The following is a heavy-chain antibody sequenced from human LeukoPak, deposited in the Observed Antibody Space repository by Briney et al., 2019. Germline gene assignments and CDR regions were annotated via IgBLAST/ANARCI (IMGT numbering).Heavy chain of an antibody. D-gene: IGHD3-10*01. J-gene: IGHJ4*02. CDR2: FDPEDGET. CDR3: AAVVRGVRGHYFDY. Sequence: GASVKVSCKVSGYTLTELSMHWVRQAPGKGLEWMGGFDPEDGETIYAQKFQGRVTMTEDTSTDTAYMELSNLRSEDTAVYYCAAVVRGVRGHYFDYWGQGTLVTVSS. V-gene: IGHV1-24*01. CDR1: GYTLTELS.